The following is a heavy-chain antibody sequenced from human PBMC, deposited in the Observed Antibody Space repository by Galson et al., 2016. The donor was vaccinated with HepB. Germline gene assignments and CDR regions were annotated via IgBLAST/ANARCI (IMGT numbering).Heavy chain of an antibody. J-gene: IGHJ4*02. D-gene: IGHD3-3*01. V-gene: IGHV3-53*01. CDR2: IYSRGNT. CDR1: GFSVSSNY. CDR3: VRSPPGSGYFLLYYFEY. Sequence: SLRLSCAASGFSVSSNYLSWVRQVPGKGLEWVSVIYSRGNTYYADSVKGRFTLFRDSSKNTLYLQMDSLGAEDTAMYYCVRSPPGSGYFLLYYFEYWGQGTPVTVSS.